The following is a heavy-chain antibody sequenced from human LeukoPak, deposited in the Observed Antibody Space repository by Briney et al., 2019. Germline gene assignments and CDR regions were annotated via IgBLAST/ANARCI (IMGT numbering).Heavy chain of an antibody. D-gene: IGHD3-10*01. CDR1: GDSISSSGYY. CDR3: ARVPNKKRITMVRPLGWFDP. Sequence: SETLSLTCSVSGDSISSSGYYWDWIRQPPGKGLEWIGEINHSGSTNYNPSLKSRVTISVDTSKNQFSLKLSSVTAADTAVYYCARVPNKKRITMVRPLGWFDPWGQGTLVTVSS. V-gene: IGHV4-39*07. CDR2: INHSGST. J-gene: IGHJ5*02.